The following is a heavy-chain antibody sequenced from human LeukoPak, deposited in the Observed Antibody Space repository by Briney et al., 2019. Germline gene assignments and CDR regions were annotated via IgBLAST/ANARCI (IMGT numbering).Heavy chain of an antibody. CDR2: ISGSGGST. V-gene: IGHV3-23*01. CDR3: AKGYYDYVWGSYYFDY. J-gene: IGHJ4*02. Sequence: QPGGSLRLSCAASGFTFSSYAMGWVRQAPGKGLEWVSAISGSGGSTYYADSVKGRFTISRDNSRDTLYLQMNSRRAEDTAVYYCAKGYYDYVWGSYYFDYWGQGTLVTVSS. CDR1: GFTFSSYA. D-gene: IGHD3-16*01.